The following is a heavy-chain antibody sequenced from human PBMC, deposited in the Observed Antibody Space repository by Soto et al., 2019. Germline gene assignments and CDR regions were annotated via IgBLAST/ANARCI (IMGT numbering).Heavy chain of an antibody. CDR2: ISYDGSNK. CDR1: GFTFSSYA. CDR3: ARDHYYDSSGYYLEYYFDY. Sequence: GGSLRLSCAASGFTFSSYAMHWARQAPGKGLEWVAVISYDGSNKYYADSVKGRFTISRDNSKNTLYLQMNSLRAEDTAVYYCARDHYYDSSGYYLEYYFDYWGQGTLV. J-gene: IGHJ4*02. D-gene: IGHD3-22*01. V-gene: IGHV3-30-3*01.